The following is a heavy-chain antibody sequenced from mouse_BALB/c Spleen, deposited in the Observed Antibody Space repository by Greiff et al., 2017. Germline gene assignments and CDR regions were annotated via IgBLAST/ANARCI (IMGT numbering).Heavy chain of an antibody. D-gene: IGHD1-1*01. V-gene: IGHV2-6-2*01. CDR2: IWSDGST. Sequence: GHLVESGPDLVAPSQSLSITCTVSGFSLTSYGVHWVRQPPGKGLEWLVVIWSDGSTTYNSALKSRLSISKDNSKSQVFLKMNSLQTDDTAMYYCARHYGSSYWYFDVWGAGTTVTVSS. CDR1: GFSLTSYG. CDR3: ARHYGSSYWYFDV. J-gene: IGHJ1*01.